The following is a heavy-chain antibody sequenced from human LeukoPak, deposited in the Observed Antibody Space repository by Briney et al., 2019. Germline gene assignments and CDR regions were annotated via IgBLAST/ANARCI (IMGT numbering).Heavy chain of an antibody. D-gene: IGHD6-13*01. Sequence: GGSLRLSCAASGFTFDDYAMHWVRQAPGKGLEWVSGISWNSGSIGYADSVKGRFTISRDNAKNSLYLQMNSLRAEDTALYYCAKDMGIGATGWPVDYWGQGTVVTVSS. CDR3: AKDMGIGATGWPVDY. V-gene: IGHV3-9*01. CDR2: ISWNSGSI. CDR1: GFTFDDYA. J-gene: IGHJ4*02.